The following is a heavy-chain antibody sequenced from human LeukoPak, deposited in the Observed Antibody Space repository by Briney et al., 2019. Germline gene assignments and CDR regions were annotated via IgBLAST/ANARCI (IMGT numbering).Heavy chain of an antibody. J-gene: IGHJ4*02. V-gene: IGHV4-39*07. CDR2: IFYIGKT. CDR3: ARVFES. CDR1: GGSVSSSDYY. Sequence: PSETLSLTCTVSGGSVSSSDYYWGWIRQPPGKGLEWIGDIFYIGKTNYNPSLKSRVTISVDTSKNQFSLKLTSVTAADTAVYYCARVFESWGQGTLVTVSS.